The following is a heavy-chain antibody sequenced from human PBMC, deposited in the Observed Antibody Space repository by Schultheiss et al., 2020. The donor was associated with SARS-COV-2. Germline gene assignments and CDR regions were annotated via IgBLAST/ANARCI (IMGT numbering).Heavy chain of an antibody. V-gene: IGHV1-69*13. D-gene: IGHD5-12*01. J-gene: IGHJ5*02. Sequence: VKVSCKASGGTFSSYAISWVRQAPGQGLEWMGGIIPIFGTANYAQKFQGRVTITADESTSTAYMELSSLRSEDTAVYYCARVGSGYDYASRFDPWGQGTLVTVSS. CDR1: GGTFSSYA. CDR3: ARVGSGYDYASRFDP. CDR2: IIPIFGTA.